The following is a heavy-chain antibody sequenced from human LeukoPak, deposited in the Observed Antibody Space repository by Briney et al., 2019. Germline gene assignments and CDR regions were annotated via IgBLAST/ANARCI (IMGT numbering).Heavy chain of an antibody. CDR1: GFSFSNAC. J-gene: IGHJ4*02. CDR3: TTDVHRYRITIFGVGTAIDY. Sequence: GGSLRLSCTASGFSFSNACMSWVRQAPGQGLEWVGRIKSKTDGGTTDYAAPVKGRFTISRDDSKNTLYLQMNSLKTEDTAVYYCTTDVHRYRITIFGVGTAIDYWGQGTLVTVSS. CDR2: IKSKTDGGTT. V-gene: IGHV3-15*01. D-gene: IGHD3-3*01.